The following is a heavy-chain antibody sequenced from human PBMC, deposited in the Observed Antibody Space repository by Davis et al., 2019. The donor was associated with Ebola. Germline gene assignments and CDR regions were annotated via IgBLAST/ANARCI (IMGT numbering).Heavy chain of an antibody. CDR1: GGTFSSYA. Sequence: AASVKVSCKASGGTFSSYAISWVRQAPGQGLEWMGWMNPNSGNTGYAQKFQGRATMTRNTSISTAYMELSSLRSEDTAVYYCARGNSGWYDAFDIWGQGTMVTVSS. CDR3: ARGNSGWYDAFDI. D-gene: IGHD6-19*01. V-gene: IGHV1-8*02. J-gene: IGHJ3*02. CDR2: MNPNSGNT.